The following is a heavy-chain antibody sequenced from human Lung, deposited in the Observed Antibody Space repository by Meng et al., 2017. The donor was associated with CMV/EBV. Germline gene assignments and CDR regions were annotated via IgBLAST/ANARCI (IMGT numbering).Heavy chain of an antibody. J-gene: IGHJ5*02. CDR1: GFTFNTYG. CDR3: AKVFVDYYFDP. V-gene: IGHV3-30*02. D-gene: IGHD3-22*01. CDR2: IRYDGHQT. Sequence: GESLKIXCRGSGFTFNTYGMHWVRQAPGKGLEWVAFIRYDGHQTYYADSVKGRFAVSRDNSKNTLYLRMTSLRAGDTAVYFCAKVFVDYYFDPWGQGTLVTVSS.